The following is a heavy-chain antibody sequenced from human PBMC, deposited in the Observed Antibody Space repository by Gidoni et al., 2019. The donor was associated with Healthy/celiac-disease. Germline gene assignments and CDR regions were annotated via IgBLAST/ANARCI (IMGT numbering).Heavy chain of an antibody. D-gene: IGHD2-2*01. CDR2: IDPSDSYT. V-gene: IGHV5-10-1*03. CDR1: GYSFTSYW. CDR3: ARLFTYCSSTSCSDY. Sequence: DVQLVQSGAEVKKPGESLRISCKGSGYSFTSYWISWVRQMPGKGLEWMGRIDPSDSYTNYSPSFQGHVTISADKSISTAYLQWSSLKASDTAMYYCARLFTYCSSTSCSDYWGQGTLVTVSS. J-gene: IGHJ4*02.